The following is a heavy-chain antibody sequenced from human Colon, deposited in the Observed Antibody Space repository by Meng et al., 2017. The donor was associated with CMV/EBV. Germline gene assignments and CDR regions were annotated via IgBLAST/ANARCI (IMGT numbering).Heavy chain of an antibody. CDR1: GGSVTSGSYY. J-gene: IGHJ6*02. CDR2: IYYRGSS. CDR3: AREGGGIAAVQRSDYYYGLDV. Sequence: SETLSLTCTVSGGSVTSGSYYWSWIRRPPGRGLEWIGYIYYRGSSNYNPSLKSRVSMSIDASRNQFVLGLTSMTAADTAVYYCAREGGGIAAVQRSDYYYGLDVWGQGTTVTVSS. V-gene: IGHV4-61*01. D-gene: IGHD6-13*01.